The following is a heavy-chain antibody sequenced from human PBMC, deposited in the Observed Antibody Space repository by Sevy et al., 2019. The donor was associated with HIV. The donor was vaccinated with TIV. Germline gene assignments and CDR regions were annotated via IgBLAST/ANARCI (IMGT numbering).Heavy chain of an antibody. CDR1: GYTFTSYG. Sequence: ASVKVSCKASGYTFTSYGISWVRQAPGQGLEWMGWISAYNGITNYAQKLQGRVTMTTDTSTSTAYMELRSLRSDDTAVYYCARGYSTYYDSSLDAFDIWGQGTMVTVSS. CDR2: ISAYNGIT. J-gene: IGHJ3*02. CDR3: ARGYSTYYDSSLDAFDI. D-gene: IGHD3-22*01. V-gene: IGHV1-18*01.